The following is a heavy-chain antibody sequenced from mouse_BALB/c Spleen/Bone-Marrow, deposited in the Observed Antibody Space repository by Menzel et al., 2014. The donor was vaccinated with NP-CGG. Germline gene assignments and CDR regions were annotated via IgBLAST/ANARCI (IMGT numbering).Heavy chain of an antibody. Sequence: EAQRVESGTELVKPGASVKLSCTASGFNIKDTYMHWVKQRPEQGLEWIGRIDPANGNTKYDPKLQGKATITADTSSNTADLHLSSLTSENAAVYYCAHGSTYGYFDYWGQGATLTVSS. CDR3: AHGSTYGYFDY. J-gene: IGHJ2*01. D-gene: IGHD1-1*01. CDR2: IDPANGNT. V-gene: IGHV14-3*02. CDR1: GFNIKDTY.